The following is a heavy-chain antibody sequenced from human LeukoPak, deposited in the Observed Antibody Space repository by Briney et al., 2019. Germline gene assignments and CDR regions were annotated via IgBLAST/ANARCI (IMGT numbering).Heavy chain of an antibody. D-gene: IGHD3-16*01. CDR1: GFTFSSYA. Sequence: PGGSLRLSCTASGFTFSSYAMYWVRQAPGKGLEWVSGIFGSGGSAHYADSVKGRFTISRDNSQNTVYLQMNSLSAEDTAVYHCARDLVKWGEAGQNGDYWGQGTLVTVSS. J-gene: IGHJ4*02. V-gene: IGHV3-23*01. CDR3: ARDLVKWGEAGQNGDY. CDR2: IFGSGGSA.